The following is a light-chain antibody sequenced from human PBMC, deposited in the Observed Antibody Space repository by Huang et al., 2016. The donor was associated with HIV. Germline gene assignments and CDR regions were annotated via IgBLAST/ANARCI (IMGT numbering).Light chain of an antibody. J-gene: IGKJ3*01. CDR1: QGIANH. CDR3: QKYDTAPRT. V-gene: IGKV1-27*01. Sequence: DIQMTQSPSSLSASVGDRVTISCRASQGIANHLAWYQQKPGKAPKLLVYVASALRSGVPSRFSGSGSGTEFTLTISSLQPEDVATYFCQKYDTAPRTFGPGTRVDIK. CDR2: VAS.